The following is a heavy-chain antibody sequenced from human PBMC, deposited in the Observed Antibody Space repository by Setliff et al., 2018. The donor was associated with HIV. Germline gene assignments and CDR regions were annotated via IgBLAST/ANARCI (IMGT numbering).Heavy chain of an antibody. Sequence: PGGSLRLSCAASGFRFSDHFASWFRQAPGKGLEWISDISSSGDTSNYADSVKGRFTISRDNAQNSVYLQMHSLRAEDTAVYYCVRWGLPYGIDAWGQGTLVTVSS. D-gene: IGHD3-10*01. V-gene: IGHV3-11*04. CDR2: ISSSGDTS. CDR3: VRWGLPYGIDA. J-gene: IGHJ4*02. CDR1: GFRFSDHF.